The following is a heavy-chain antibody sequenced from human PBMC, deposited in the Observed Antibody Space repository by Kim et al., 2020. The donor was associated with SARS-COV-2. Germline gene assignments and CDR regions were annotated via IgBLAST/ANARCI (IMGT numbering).Heavy chain of an antibody. CDR2: ISGSGGST. J-gene: IGHJ3*02. D-gene: IGHD3-22*01. CDR1: GFTFSSYA. CDR3: AKDAPQFTMIVVVITPKDAFDI. V-gene: IGHV3-23*01. Sequence: GGSLRLSCAASGFTFSSYAMSWVRQAPGKGLEWVSAISGSGGSTYYADSVKGRFTISRDNSKNTLYLQMNSLRAEDTAVYYCAKDAPQFTMIVVVITPKDAFDIWGQGTMGTVSS.